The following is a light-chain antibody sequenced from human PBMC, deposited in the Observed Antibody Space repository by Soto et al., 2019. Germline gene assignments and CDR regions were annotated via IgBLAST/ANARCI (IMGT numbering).Light chain of an antibody. Sequence: DIQMTQSPSTLSALLGDRVSLTCRTKHTSSTSLAWYQQKPGKAPKLLIYLASTLPSGVPARFSGSGSATEFTLSISSLQPDDFATYYCQQYGSSSRTFGQGTKVDIK. J-gene: IGKJ1*01. CDR2: LAS. V-gene: IGKV1-5*03. CDR1: HTSSTS. CDR3: QQYGSSSRT.